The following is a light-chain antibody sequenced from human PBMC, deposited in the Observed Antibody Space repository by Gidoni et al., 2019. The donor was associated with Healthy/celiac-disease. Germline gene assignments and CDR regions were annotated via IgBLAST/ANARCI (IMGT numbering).Light chain of an antibody. Sequence: QSVLPQPPPLSGAPGPRVPISCTGSSSNIGAGYDVHWYQQLPGTAPKLLIYGNSNRPSGVPDRFSGSKSGTSASLAITGLQAEDEADYYCQSYDSSLSGWVFGGGTKLTVL. CDR3: QSYDSSLSGWV. V-gene: IGLV1-40*01. J-gene: IGLJ3*02. CDR1: SSNIGAGYD. CDR2: GNS.